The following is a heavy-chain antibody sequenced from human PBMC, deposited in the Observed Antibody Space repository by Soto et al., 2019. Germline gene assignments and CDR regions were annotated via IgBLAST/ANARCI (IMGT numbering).Heavy chain of an antibody. CDR1: GGSFSGYY. CDR3: ASRAIAVAGTVRAFDI. CDR2: INHSGST. Sequence: QVQLQQWGAGLLKPSETLSLTCAVYGGSFSGYYWSWIRQPPGKGLEWIGEINHSGSTNYNPSLKSRVTIAVDTSKHQLSLKLSSVTAADTAVYYCASRAIAVAGTVRAFDIWGQGTMVTVSS. J-gene: IGHJ3*02. D-gene: IGHD6-19*01. V-gene: IGHV4-34*01.